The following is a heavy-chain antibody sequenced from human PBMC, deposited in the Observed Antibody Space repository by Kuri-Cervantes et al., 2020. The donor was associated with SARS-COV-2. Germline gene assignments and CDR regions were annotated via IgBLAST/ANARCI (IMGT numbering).Heavy chain of an antibody. D-gene: IGHD4-11*01. CDR2: IWYDGSNK. Sequence: GGSLRLSCAASGFTFSSYGMHWVRQAPGKGLEWVAVIWYDGSNKYYADSVKGRFTISRDNSKNTLYLQMNSLRAEDTAVYYCARDHYTYYYYMDVWGKGATVTVSS. V-gene: IGHV3-33*01. CDR3: ARDHYTYYYYMDV. J-gene: IGHJ6*03. CDR1: GFTFSSYG.